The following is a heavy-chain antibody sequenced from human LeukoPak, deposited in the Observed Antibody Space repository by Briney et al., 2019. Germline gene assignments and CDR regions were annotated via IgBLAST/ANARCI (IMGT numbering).Heavy chain of an antibody. J-gene: IGHJ4*02. CDR3: ARDYYDSSGYHTLDY. CDR1: GFTFSSYS. Sequence: SGGSLRLSCAASGFTFSSYSMNWVRQAPGKGLEWVSSISSSSSYIYYADSVKGRFTISRDNAKNSLYLQMNSLRVEDTAVYYCARDYYDSSGYHTLDYWGQGTLVTVSS. CDR2: ISSSSSYI. D-gene: IGHD3-22*01. V-gene: IGHV3-21*01.